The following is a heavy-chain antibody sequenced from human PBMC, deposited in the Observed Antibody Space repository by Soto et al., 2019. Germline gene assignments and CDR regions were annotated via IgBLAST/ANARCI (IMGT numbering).Heavy chain of an antibody. Sequence: GASVKVSCKASGYTFTSYGISWVRQAPGQGLEWMGWISAYNGNTNYAQKLQGRVTMTTDTSTSTAYMELRSLRSDDTAVYYCARALDDMVRGVISGKFDYWGQGTLVTV. V-gene: IGHV1-18*01. D-gene: IGHD3-10*01. CDR3: ARALDDMVRGVISGKFDY. CDR1: GYTFTSYG. CDR2: ISAYNGNT. J-gene: IGHJ4*02.